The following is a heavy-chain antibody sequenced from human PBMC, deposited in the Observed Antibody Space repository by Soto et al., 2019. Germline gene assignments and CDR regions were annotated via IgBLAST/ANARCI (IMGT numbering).Heavy chain of an antibody. CDR2: IYYSGGT. V-gene: IGHV4-31*03. CDR3: AKGVRGVPNWFDP. CDR1: GGSISNSANH. D-gene: IGHD3-10*01. J-gene: IGHJ5*02. Sequence: QVQLQESGPGLVRPSQTLSLSCTVSGGSISNSANHWSWIRQHPGEGLEWIGYIYYSGGTYYSPSVKGRVTMSTDASKNQLSRKLSSVTAADTAVYYCAKGVRGVPNWFDPGGQGTLVTVSS.